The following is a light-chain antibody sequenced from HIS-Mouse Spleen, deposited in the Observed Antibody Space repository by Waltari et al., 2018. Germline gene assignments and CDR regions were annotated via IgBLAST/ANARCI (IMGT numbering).Light chain of an antibody. CDR2: EDS. Sequence: SYELTQPPSVSVSPGQTARITCSGDALQKKYAYWYQQKSGQAPVLVIYEDSKRPSGIPERFSGSSSGTMATLTISGAQVEDEADYYCAAWDDSLSGVVFGGGTKLTVL. V-gene: IGLV3-10*01. CDR1: ALQKKY. CDR3: AAWDDSLSGVV. J-gene: IGLJ2*01.